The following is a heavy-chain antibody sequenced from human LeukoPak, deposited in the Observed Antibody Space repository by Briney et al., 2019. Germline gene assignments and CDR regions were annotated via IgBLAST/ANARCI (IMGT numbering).Heavy chain of an antibody. Sequence: SXXVSCKASGGTFSSYAISWVRQAPGQGLEWMGRIIPIFGTANYAQKFQGRVTITTDESTSTAYMELSSLRSEDTAVYYCARDIVGATNYWGQGTLVTVSS. V-gene: IGHV1-69*05. CDR2: IIPIFGTA. CDR3: ARDIVGATNY. D-gene: IGHD1-26*01. CDR1: GGTFSSYA. J-gene: IGHJ4*02.